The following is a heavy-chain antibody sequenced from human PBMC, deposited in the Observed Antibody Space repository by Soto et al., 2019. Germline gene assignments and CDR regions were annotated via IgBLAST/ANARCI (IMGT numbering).Heavy chain of an antibody. J-gene: IGHJ5*02. CDR1: GDTISTGGYT. V-gene: IGHV4-30-2*01. CDR2: IYHSGST. Sequence: PSETLSLTCDVSGDTISTGGYTWAWIRQPPGKGLEWIVYIYHSGSTYYNPSLKSRVTISVDRSKNQFSLKLSSVTAADTAVYYCVRVPGPWGQGTLVTVSS. CDR3: VRVPGP.